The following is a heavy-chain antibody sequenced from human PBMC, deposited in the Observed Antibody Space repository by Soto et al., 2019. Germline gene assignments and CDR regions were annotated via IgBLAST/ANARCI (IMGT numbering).Heavy chain of an antibody. Sequence: ASVKVSCKASGYTFTSYGISWVRQAPGQGLEWMGWISAYNGNTNYAQKLQGRVTMTTDTSTSTAYMELRSLRSDDTAVYYCASSYCGGDCSVLHYYYGMDVWGQGTTVTFSS. V-gene: IGHV1-18*01. CDR3: ASSYCGGDCSVLHYYYGMDV. CDR1: GYTFTSYG. D-gene: IGHD2-21*02. J-gene: IGHJ6*02. CDR2: ISAYNGNT.